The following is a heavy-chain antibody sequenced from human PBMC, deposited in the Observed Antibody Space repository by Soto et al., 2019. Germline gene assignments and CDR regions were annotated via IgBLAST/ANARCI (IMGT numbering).Heavy chain of an antibody. J-gene: IGHJ4*02. V-gene: IGHV4-59*01. CDR2: LYYGRSA. CDR1: GGSLSSYY. Sequence: SETLSPTCTVSGGSLSSYYWTWIRQPPGKGLESIGYLYYGRSANYNPSLKSRVTLSVDTSTNQCSLTLSSMTAADTAVYYCALRSMEIVPEYWGQGTLVTVS. D-gene: IGHD5-12*01. CDR3: ALRSMEIVPEY.